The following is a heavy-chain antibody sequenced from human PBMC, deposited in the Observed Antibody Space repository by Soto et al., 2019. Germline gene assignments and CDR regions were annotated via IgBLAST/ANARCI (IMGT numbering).Heavy chain of an antibody. V-gene: IGHV1-8*01. CDR2: MNPNSGNT. CDR3: ARSPSYSVGYCSSTNCYNYYYYYMDV. Sequence: ASVKVSCKASGYTFTSYDINWVRQATGQGLEWMGWMNPNSGNTGYAQKLQGRVTMTRNTSISTAYMELSSLRSEDTAVYYCARSPSYSVGYCSSTNCYNYYYYYMDVWGKGTTVTVS. D-gene: IGHD2-2*02. J-gene: IGHJ6*03. CDR1: GYTFTSYD.